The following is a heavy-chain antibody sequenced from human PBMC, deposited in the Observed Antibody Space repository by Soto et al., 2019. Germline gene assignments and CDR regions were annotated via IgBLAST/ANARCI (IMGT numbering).Heavy chain of an antibody. J-gene: IGHJ6*02. CDR3: ARDCPFTRGSGYYGMDV. Sequence: ASVKVSCKASGYTFTSYAMHWVRQAPGQRLEWMGWINAGNGNTKYSQKFQGRVTITRDTSASTAYMEVSSLTSEDTAVYYCARDCPFTRGSGYYGMDVWGQGTTVTVSS. CDR1: GYTFTSYA. CDR2: INAGNGNT. D-gene: IGHD3-10*01. V-gene: IGHV1-3*01.